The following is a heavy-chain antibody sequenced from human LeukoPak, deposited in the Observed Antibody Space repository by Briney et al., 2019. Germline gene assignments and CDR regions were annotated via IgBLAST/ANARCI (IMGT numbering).Heavy chain of an antibody. D-gene: IGHD1-26*01. J-gene: IGHJ4*02. CDR3: QRDLNGSLDH. Sequence: GGSLRLSCAASGFTFSNYMMHWVRQAPGKGLVWVSRIKSDGITITYADSVKGRFTISRDNAKNTLYLQMNSLRAEDTAVYYCQRDLNGSLDHWGQETLVTVSS. CDR2: IKSDGITI. V-gene: IGHV3-74*01. CDR1: GFTFSNYM.